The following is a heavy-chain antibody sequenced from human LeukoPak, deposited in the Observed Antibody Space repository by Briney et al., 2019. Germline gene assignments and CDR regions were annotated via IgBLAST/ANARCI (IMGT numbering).Heavy chain of an antibody. D-gene: IGHD3-16*02. J-gene: IGHJ4*02. Sequence: PSETLSLTCTVSGGPISSSSYYWGWIRQPPGKGLEWVGSITYSGTTYYNPSLKSRVTISVDTSKSQFSLKLTSVTAADTAVYYCAPAYIWGNFRTFNYWGQGTLVTVSS. CDR1: GGPISSSSYY. V-gene: IGHV4-39*01. CDR2: ITYSGTT. CDR3: APAYIWGNFRTFNY.